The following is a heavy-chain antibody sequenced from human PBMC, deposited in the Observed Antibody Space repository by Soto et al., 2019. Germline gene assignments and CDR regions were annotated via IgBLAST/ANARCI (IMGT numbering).Heavy chain of an antibody. CDR2: ILYDGSNK. CDR1: WFNFRSYG. D-gene: IGHD1-26*01. V-gene: IGHV3-33*08. CDR3: ARDYAKGYLYNWFDP. J-gene: IGHJ5*02. Sequence: GGSLRISFGAAWFNFRSYGMHRVRQAPGKGLEWVAVILYDGSNKYYADSVKGRFTISRDNSKNTLYLQMNSLRAEDTAVYYCARDYAKGYLYNWFDPWGQGTLVTVSS.